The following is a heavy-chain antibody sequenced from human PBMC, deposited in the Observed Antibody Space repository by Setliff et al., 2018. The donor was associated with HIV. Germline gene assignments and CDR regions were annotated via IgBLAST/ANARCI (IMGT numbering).Heavy chain of an antibody. D-gene: IGHD4-17*01. CDR3: AKGAGFYGDYTFDY. CDR1: GTSITSHY. J-gene: IGHJ4*02. CDR2: IYSTGST. Sequence: PSETLSLTGTVSGTSITSHYWSWIRQSPGRELEWIGYIYSTGSTNYNPSLQSRVSISMAASKNKFSLKVTSVTSADTAVYYCAKGAGFYGDYTFDYWGQGNLVTVSS. V-gene: IGHV4-59*11.